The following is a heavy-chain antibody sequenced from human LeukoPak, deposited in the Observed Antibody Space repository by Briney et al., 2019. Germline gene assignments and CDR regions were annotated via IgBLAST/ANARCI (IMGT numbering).Heavy chain of an antibody. D-gene: IGHD5-18*01. Sequence: PGGSLRLSCAASGFTFSSYSMNWVRQAPGKGLEWVSSISSSSSYIYYADSVKGRFTISRDNAKNSLYLQMNSLRAEDTAVYYCARDGGYSYGFHYYYYMDVWGKGTTLTVSS. CDR1: GFTFSSYS. CDR3: ARDGGYSYGFHYYYYMDV. CDR2: ISSSSSYI. V-gene: IGHV3-21*01. J-gene: IGHJ6*03.